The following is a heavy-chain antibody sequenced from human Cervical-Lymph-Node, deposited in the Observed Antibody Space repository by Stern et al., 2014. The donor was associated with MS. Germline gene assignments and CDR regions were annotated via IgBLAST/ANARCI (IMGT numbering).Heavy chain of an antibody. CDR1: GASISSYY. D-gene: IGHD2-2*03. CDR2: IYYTGTT. J-gene: IGHJ4*02. Sequence: MQLVESGPGLVKPSETLSLTCTVSGASISSYYWNWIRQPPGQGLEWIRYIYYTGTTNYNPSLKGRVAISLDTSKNQFSLILRSVSAADTAVYYCARKSLSMDHYFDSWGQGTLVTVSS. V-gene: IGHV4-59*01. CDR3: ARKSLSMDHYFDS.